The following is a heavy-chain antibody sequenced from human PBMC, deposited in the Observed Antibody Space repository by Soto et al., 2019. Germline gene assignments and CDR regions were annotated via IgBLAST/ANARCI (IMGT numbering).Heavy chain of an antibody. CDR1: GFTFSSYG. CDR3: ARDRGSDDPIDY. Sequence: QVQLVESGGGVVQPGRSLRLSCAASGFTFSSYGIHWVRQAPGKGLEWVAVIWHDGKNKYYADSVEGRLTISRDNSKNTLYLQMNSLRAEDTAVYYCARDRGSDDPIDYWGQGTLVTVSS. CDR2: IWHDGKNK. D-gene: IGHD6-19*01. J-gene: IGHJ4*02. V-gene: IGHV3-33*01.